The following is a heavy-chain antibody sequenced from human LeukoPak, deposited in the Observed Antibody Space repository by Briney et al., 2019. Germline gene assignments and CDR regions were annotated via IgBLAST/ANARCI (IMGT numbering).Heavy chain of an antibody. D-gene: IGHD3-9*01. CDR3: ARGYFDWLLSTGDY. V-gene: IGHV3-21*01. Sequence: PGGSLRLSCAASGFTFSSYSMNWVCQAPGKGLDWVSSISSSSSYIYYADSVKGRFTISRDNAKNSLYLQMNSLRAEDTAVYYCARGYFDWLLSTGDYWGQGTLVTVSS. CDR1: GFTFSSYS. J-gene: IGHJ4*02. CDR2: ISSSSSYI.